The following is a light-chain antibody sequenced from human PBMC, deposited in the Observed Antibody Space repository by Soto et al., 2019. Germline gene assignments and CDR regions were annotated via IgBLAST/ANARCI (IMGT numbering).Light chain of an antibody. CDR3: QQYGSLSWR. V-gene: IGKV3-20*01. CDR1: QSVSSSY. Sequence: ETVLTQSPGTLSLSPGERATLSCRASQSVSSSYLAWYQQKPGQAPRLLIYGASSRATGIPDRFSGSGSGTDFTLNISRLEPEDFAVYYCQQYGSLSWRFGQGTKV. CDR2: GAS. J-gene: IGKJ1*01.